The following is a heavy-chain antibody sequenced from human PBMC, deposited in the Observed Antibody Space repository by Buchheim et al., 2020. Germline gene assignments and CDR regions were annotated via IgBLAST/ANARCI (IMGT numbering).Heavy chain of an antibody. Sequence: QVQLVESGGGVVQPGRSLRLSCAASGFTFSSYGMHWVRQAPGKGLEWVAVILYDGSNKYYADSVKGRFTISRDNSKNTLYLQMNSLRAEDTAVYYCAKDPGISYYDFWSGYLNWFDPWGQGTL. D-gene: IGHD3-3*01. CDR1: GFTFSSYG. V-gene: IGHV3-30*18. CDR2: ILYDGSNK. J-gene: IGHJ5*02. CDR3: AKDPGISYYDFWSGYLNWFDP.